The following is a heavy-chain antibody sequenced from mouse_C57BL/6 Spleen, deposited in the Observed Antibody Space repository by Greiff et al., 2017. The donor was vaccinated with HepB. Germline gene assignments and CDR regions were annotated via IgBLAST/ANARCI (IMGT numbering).Heavy chain of an antibody. D-gene: IGHD1-1*01. CDR1: GYTFTEYT. Sequence: LVKPGASVKLSCQASGYTFTEYTIHWVKQRSGQGLEWIGWFYPGSGSIKYNEKFKDKATLTADKSSSTVYMELSRLTSEDSAVYFCARHEEDYYGSSYAMDYWGQGTSVTVSS. J-gene: IGHJ4*01. V-gene: IGHV1-62-2*01. CDR3: ARHEEDYYGSSYAMDY. CDR2: FYPGSGSI.